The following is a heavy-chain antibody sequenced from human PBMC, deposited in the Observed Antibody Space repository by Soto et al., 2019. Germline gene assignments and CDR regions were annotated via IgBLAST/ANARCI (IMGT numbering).Heavy chain of an antibody. D-gene: IGHD2-2*01. CDR1: GGSLSGYY. J-gene: IGHJ4*02. CDR2: FYSSGSP. CDR3: ARAGEYCSSTSCYDY. Sequence: SETLSLTCTVSGGSLSGYYWSWIRQPPGKGLEWIGDFYSSGSPHHNPSLKNRVSISVDTSKNQFSLKLSSVTAADTAVYYCARAGEYCSSTSCYDYWGQGTLVTVSS. V-gene: IGHV4-59*12.